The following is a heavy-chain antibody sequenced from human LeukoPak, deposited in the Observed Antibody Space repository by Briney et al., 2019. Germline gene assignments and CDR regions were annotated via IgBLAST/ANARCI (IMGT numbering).Heavy chain of an antibody. D-gene: IGHD3-22*01. Sequence: ASVKVSCKASGGTFSSYAISWVRQAPGQGLEWMGGIIPIFGTANHAQKFQGRVTITADESTSTAYMELSSLRSEDTAVYYCARDHNPYYYDSSGPFDYWGQGTLVTVSS. CDR1: GGTFSSYA. J-gene: IGHJ4*02. CDR3: ARDHNPYYYDSSGPFDY. V-gene: IGHV1-69*13. CDR2: IIPIFGTA.